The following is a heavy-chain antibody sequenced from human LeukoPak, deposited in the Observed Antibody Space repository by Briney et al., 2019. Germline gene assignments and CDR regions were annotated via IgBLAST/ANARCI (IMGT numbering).Heavy chain of an antibody. CDR3: ATDRGWRTSGYYLYYFEY. J-gene: IGHJ4*02. CDR2: IKHDGSEK. V-gene: IGHV3-7*01. Sequence: GGSLRLSCAASGFIFTNYFMSWVRQAPGQGLEWVASIKHDGSEKYYVDSVRGRFTISRDNTMNSLYLQMSSLRAEDTAVYYCATDRGWRTSGYYLYYFEYWGQGTLVTYSS. CDR1: GFIFTNYF. D-gene: IGHD3-3*01.